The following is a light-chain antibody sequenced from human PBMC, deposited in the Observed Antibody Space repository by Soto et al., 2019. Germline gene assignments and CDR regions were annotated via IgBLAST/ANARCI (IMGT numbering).Light chain of an antibody. J-gene: IGLJ1*01. CDR2: GVN. CDR3: CSYAGSSTVV. Sequence: QSALTQPASVSGSPGQSITISCTGTSSDVGSYDLVSWYQHHPGKAPKVMIYGVNKGPSGVSNRFSGSKSGNTASLTISGLQAEDEADYYCCSYAGSSTVVFGTGTKVTVL. V-gene: IGLV2-23*02. CDR1: SSDVGSYDL.